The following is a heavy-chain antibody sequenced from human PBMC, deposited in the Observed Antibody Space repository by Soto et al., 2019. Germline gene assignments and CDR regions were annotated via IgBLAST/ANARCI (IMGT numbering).Heavy chain of an antibody. CDR1: GFTFGDYA. CDR3: TRDCSSTSFLGRDYYYYGMDF. CDR2: IRSKAYGGTT. V-gene: IGHV3-49*03. D-gene: IGHD2-2*01. J-gene: IGHJ6*02. Sequence: GGSLRLSCTASGFTFGDYAMSWFRQAPGKGLEWVGFIRSKAYGGTTEYAASVKGRFTISRDDSKSIAYLQMNSLKTEDTAVYYCTRDCSSTSFLGRDYYYYGMDFWGQWTTVSVAS.